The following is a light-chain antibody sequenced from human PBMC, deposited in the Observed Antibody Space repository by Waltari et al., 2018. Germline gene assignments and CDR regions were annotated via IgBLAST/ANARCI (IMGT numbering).Light chain of an antibody. CDR3: QQYNNWPYT. V-gene: IGKV3-15*01. CDR1: QIVSSN. Sequence: EIVMTQSPATLSVSPGERATLSCRASQIVSSNLAWYQQKPGQAPRLLIYGASTRVTTLPARFSVSGSATEFTLTISSLQSEDFAVYYCQQYNNWPYTFGQGTKLEIK. CDR2: GAS. J-gene: IGKJ2*01.